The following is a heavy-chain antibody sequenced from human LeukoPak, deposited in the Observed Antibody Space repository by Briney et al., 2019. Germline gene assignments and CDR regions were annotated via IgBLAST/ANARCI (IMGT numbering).Heavy chain of an antibody. CDR1: GFTFSNYN. D-gene: IGHD3-9*01. CDR2: ISSSNTI. CDR3: AREALTGYYTAFDY. V-gene: IGHV3-69-1*01. J-gene: IGHJ4*02. Sequence: GGSLRLSCAASGFTFSNYNMNWVRQAPGKGLEWVSFISSSNTIHYADSVKGRFTISRDNAKNSLYLQMNSLRAEDTAVYYCAREALTGYYTAFDYWGQGTLVTVSS.